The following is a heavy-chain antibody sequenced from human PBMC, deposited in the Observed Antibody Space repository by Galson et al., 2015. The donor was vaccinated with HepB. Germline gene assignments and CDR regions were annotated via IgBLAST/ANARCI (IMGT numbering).Heavy chain of an antibody. V-gene: IGHV3-15*01. Sequence: SLRLSCAPSGFTFTNVRMTWVRQAPGKGLEWVGHIRSKMHGGTTEYAAPVKGRLTISRDDSKNTLYLNMNSLRAEDTAVYYCATGRVVSYSSAPGDYFDYWGQGTLVTVSS. D-gene: IGHD5-18*01. CDR1: GFTFTNVR. J-gene: IGHJ4*02. CDR3: ATGRVVSYSSAPGDYFDY. CDR2: IRSKMHGGTT.